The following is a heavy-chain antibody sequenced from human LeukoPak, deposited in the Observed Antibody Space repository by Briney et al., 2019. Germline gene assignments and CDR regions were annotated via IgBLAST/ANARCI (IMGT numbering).Heavy chain of an antibody. CDR3: TRDEQQLVLYYYYGMDF. CDR2: IRSKAYGGTT. Sequence: GGSLRLSCTSSGFIFGDYAMSWVRQAPGKGLEWVGFIRSKAYGGTTEYAASVKGRFTISRDDSKSIAYLQMNSLKTEDTAVYYCTRDEQQLVLYYYYGMDFWGQGTMVTVSS. J-gene: IGHJ6*02. CDR1: GFIFGDYA. V-gene: IGHV3-49*04. D-gene: IGHD6-13*01.